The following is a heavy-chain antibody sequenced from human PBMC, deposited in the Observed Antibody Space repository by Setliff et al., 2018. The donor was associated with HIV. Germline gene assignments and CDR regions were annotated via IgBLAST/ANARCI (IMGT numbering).Heavy chain of an antibody. V-gene: IGHV3-49*04. Sequence: PGGSLRLSCTTSGFTFGVYAMTWVRQAPGKGLEWVGFIRHKAYGGTAGYDASVKGRFTISRDDSKSITYLQMNGLQTEDTAIYYCTRESGGKIDYWGQGTLVTVSS. D-gene: IGHD2-15*01. CDR2: IRHKAYGGTA. J-gene: IGHJ4*02. CDR1: GFTFGVYA. CDR3: TRESGGKIDY.